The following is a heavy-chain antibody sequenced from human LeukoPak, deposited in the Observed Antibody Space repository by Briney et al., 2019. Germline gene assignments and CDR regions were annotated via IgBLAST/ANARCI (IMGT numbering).Heavy chain of an antibody. CDR1: GFTFSSYW. CDR3: ARGGHFTYYYDSSGYDY. CDR2: INSDGSST. D-gene: IGHD3-22*01. Sequence: GGSLRLSCAASGFTFSSYWMHWVRQAPGKGLVWVSRINSDGSSTSCADSVKGRFTISRDNAKNTLYLQMNSLRAEDTAVYYCARGGHFTYYYDSSGYDYWGQGTLVTVSS. J-gene: IGHJ4*02. V-gene: IGHV3-74*01.